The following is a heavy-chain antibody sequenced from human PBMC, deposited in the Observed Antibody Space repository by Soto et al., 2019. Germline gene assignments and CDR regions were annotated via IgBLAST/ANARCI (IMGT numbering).Heavy chain of an antibody. J-gene: IGHJ6*04. Sequence: PSETLSLTCAVYGGSFSGYYWSWIRQPPGKGLEWIGEINHSGSTNYNPSLKSRVTISVDTSKNQFSLKLSSVTAADTAVYYCARKAYYYDSSGYYYDLYCYYGMDVWGKGTTVTVSS. CDR3: ARKAYYYDSSGYYYDLYCYYGMDV. D-gene: IGHD3-22*01. CDR1: GGSFSGYY. CDR2: INHSGST. V-gene: IGHV4-34*01.